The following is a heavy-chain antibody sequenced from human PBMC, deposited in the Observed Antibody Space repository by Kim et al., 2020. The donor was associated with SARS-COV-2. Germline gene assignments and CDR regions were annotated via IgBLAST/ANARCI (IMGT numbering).Heavy chain of an antibody. CDR1: GYTFTNYY. D-gene: IGHD5-12*01. CDR3: AREDIVATIGGVDYYYGMDV. V-gene: IGHV1-46*01. Sequence: ASVKVSCKASGYTFTNYYMHWVRQAPGQGLEWMGLINPSGGGASFAQKFQGRVTMTRDTSTSTVHMELSSLRSEDTAVYYCAREDIVATIGGVDYYYGMDVGGQGTTVTVSS. CDR2: INPSGGGA. J-gene: IGHJ6*02.